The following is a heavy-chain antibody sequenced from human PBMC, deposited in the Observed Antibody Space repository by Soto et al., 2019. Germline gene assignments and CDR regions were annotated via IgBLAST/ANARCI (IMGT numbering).Heavy chain of an antibody. D-gene: IGHD3-10*01. CDR3: ARRSYYYGSGISYYFDS. CDR2: IYYSGST. Sequence: SETLSLTCSVSGGSIRSSSYYWGWIRQPPGKGLEWIGSIYYSGSTYYNPSLNSRVSMSVDMSKNQFSLKLSSVTAADTAVYYCARRSYYYGSGISYYFDSWGQGNLVTVSS. CDR1: GGSIRSSSYY. J-gene: IGHJ4*02. V-gene: IGHV4-39*01.